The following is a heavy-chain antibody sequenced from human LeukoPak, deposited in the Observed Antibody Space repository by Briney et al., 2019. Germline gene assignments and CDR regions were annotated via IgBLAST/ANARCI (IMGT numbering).Heavy chain of an antibody. J-gene: IGHJ4*02. CDR3: ARIKSRVVTAN. D-gene: IGHD2-21*02. CDR2: IFYNGNT. CDR1: GGSVSSDNYY. Sequence: KPSETLSLTCAVSGGSVSSDNYYWGWFRQTPGKGLEWIGNIFYNGNTYYNPSLQSRVTISLDTSKNHFSLKVTSVTAADTAMYFCARIKSRVVTANWGQGTLVTVSS. V-gene: IGHV4-39*07.